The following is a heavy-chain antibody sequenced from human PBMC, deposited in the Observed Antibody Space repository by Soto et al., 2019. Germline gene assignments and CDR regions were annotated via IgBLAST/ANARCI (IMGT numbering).Heavy chain of an antibody. V-gene: IGHV3-30*03. Sequence: QVQLVESGGGVVQPGRSLRLSCAASSFTFTSYDLHWVRQAPGKGLEGVAFISSDGTKKYYADSVKGRFTISRDKSKNTLYLQMNSVRPEDTAVCHCATDPYGDTFFWGQGTLLTVSS. D-gene: IGHD4-17*01. J-gene: IGHJ4*02. CDR3: ATDPYGDTFF. CDR1: SFTFTSYD. CDR2: ISSDGTKK.